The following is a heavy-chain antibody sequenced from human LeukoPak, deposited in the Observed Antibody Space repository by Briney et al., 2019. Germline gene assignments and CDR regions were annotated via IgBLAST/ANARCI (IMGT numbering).Heavy chain of an antibody. Sequence: PSQTLSLTCTVSGGSITSDDYSWRWIPQPPRKGLEWIGYIYYSGNTYYNPSLKSRVTISVDTSKNQFSLKLSSVTAADTAVYYCARTYIDYLPLWGQGTLVTVSS. J-gene: IGHJ4*02. V-gene: IGHV4-30-4*01. D-gene: IGHD4-11*01. CDR1: GGSITSDDYS. CDR3: ARTYIDYLPL. CDR2: IYYSGNT.